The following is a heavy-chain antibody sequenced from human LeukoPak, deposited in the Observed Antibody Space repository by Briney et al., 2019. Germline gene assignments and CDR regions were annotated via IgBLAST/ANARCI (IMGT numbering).Heavy chain of an antibody. V-gene: IGHV1-2*04. D-gene: IGHD5-18*01. CDR2: INPNSGGT. CDR3: ARDRHSDMVTPDYYFDY. CDR1: GYTFTGYY. Sequence: GASVKVSCKASGYTFTGYYMHWVRQAPGQGLEWMGWINPNSGGTNYAQKFQGWVTMTRDTSISTAYMELSRLRSDDTAVYYCARDRHSDMVTPDYYFDYWGQGTLVTVSS. J-gene: IGHJ4*02.